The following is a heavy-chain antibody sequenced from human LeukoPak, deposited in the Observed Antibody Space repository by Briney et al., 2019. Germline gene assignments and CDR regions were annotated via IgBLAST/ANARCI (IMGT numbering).Heavy chain of an antibody. D-gene: IGHD3-9*01. J-gene: IGHJ4*02. Sequence: ASVKVSCKASGGTFSSYAISWVRQAPGQGLEWMGGIIPIFGTANYAQKFQGRVTITADESTSTAYMELSSLRSEDTAVYYCARGSLDSYNYDILTGYYMYWGQGTLVTVSS. V-gene: IGHV1-69*13. CDR2: IIPIFGTA. CDR3: ARGSLDSYNYDILTGYYMY. CDR1: GGTFSSYA.